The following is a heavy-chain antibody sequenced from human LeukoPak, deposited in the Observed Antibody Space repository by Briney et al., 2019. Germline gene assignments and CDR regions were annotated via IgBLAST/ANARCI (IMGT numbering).Heavy chain of an antibody. V-gene: IGHV3-33*01. CDR2: IWYDGSNK. D-gene: IGHD3-10*01. Sequence: GRSLSLSCAASGFTVSSYGMHWVRQAPGKGMGWVAVIWYDGSNKYYADSVKGRFTISRDKSKNTLYLQMNSLRAEETAVYYCARDRYYGSGSYFLFDYWGQGTLVTVSS. CDR1: GFTVSSYG. J-gene: IGHJ4*02. CDR3: ARDRYYGSGSYFLFDY.